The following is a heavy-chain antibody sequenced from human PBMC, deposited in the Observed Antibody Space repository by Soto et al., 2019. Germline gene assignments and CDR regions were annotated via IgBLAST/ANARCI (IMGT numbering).Heavy chain of an antibody. CDR1: SDSITTYY. CDR3: ARIRPGATRYFDY. J-gene: IGHJ4*02. V-gene: IGHV4-59*08. CDR2: VSYSGST. D-gene: IGHD1-26*01. Sequence: SETLSLTCTVSSDSITTYYWSWIRQPPGKGLEWIGYVSYSGSTNYNPSLKSRVTISGDRSKMQFSLKLSSVTAADTAVYFCARIRPGATRYFDYWGQGTQVTVSS.